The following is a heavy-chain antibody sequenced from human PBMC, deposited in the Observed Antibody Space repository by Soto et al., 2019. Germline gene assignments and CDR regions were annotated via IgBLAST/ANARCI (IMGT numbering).Heavy chain of an antibody. CDR2: ILSSSGGI. CDR1: GFTFGSYS. D-gene: IGHD2-2*01. Sequence: GGSLRLSCAASGFTFGSYSMNWVRQAPGKGLEWVSSILSSSGGIYYADSVKGRFTISRDNAKNTLYLQMNSLRAEDTAVYYCAKEVVPAAMEDYYYYYGMDVWGQGTTVTVSS. V-gene: IGHV3-48*01. J-gene: IGHJ6*02. CDR3: AKEVVPAAMEDYYYYYGMDV.